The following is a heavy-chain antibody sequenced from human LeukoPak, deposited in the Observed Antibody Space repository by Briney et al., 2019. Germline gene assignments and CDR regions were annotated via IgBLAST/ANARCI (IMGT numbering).Heavy chain of an antibody. CDR3: ARDLDVEDTAMVSYY. J-gene: IGHJ4*02. Sequence: APVKVSCKASGYTFTSYAIHWVRQAPGQRLEWMGWINAGNGNTKYSQKFQGRVTITRDTSASTAYMELSSLRSEDTAVYYCARDLDVEDTAMVSYYWGQGTLVTVSS. CDR1: GYTFTSYA. CDR2: INAGNGNT. D-gene: IGHD5-18*01. V-gene: IGHV1-3*01.